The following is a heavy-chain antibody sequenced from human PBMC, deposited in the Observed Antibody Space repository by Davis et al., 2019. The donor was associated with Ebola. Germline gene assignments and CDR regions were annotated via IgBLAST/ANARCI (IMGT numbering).Heavy chain of an antibody. D-gene: IGHD1-26*01. J-gene: IGHJ5*02. V-gene: IGHV4-31*03. CDR3: ARDGERIGPGGFDP. Sequence: PSETLSLTCTVSGGSIISGGYYWSWIRQHPGKGLEWIGYIYYSGSTYYNPSLKSRVTISVDTSKNQFSLKLSSVTAADTAVYYCARDGERIGPGGFDPWGQGTLVTVSS. CDR1: GGSIISGGYY. CDR2: IYYSGST.